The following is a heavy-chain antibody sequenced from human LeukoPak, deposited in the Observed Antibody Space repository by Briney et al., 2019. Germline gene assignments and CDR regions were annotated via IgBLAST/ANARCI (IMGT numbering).Heavy chain of an antibody. CDR2: INPNSGGT. V-gene: IGHV1-2*02. CDR3: ATDSTYCSSTSCPHGAFDI. J-gene: IGHJ3*02. D-gene: IGHD2-2*01. CDR1: GYTFTGYY. Sequence: ASVKVSCKASGYTFTGYYMHWVRQAPGQGLEWMGWINPNSGGTNYAQKFQGRVTMTRDTSISTAYMELSSLRSEDTAEYYCATDSTYCSSTSCPHGAFDIWGQGTMVTVSS.